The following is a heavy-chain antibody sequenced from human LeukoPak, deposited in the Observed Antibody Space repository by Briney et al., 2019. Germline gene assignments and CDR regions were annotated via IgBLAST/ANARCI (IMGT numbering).Heavy chain of an antibody. CDR3: ARTEYYFDH. D-gene: IGHD3-10*01. J-gene: IGHJ4*02. Sequence: MPSETLSLTCTVSGGSFSSYYWSWIRQPPGKGLEWIGYIYYSGSTNYNPSLKSRVTMSADTSKNQFSLKLSSVTAADTAVYYCARTEYYFDHCGQGTLVTVSS. CDR2: IYYSGST. CDR1: GGSFSSYY. V-gene: IGHV4-59*01.